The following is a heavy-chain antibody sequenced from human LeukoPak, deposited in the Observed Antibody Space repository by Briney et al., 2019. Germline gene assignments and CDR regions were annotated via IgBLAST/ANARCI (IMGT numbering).Heavy chain of an antibody. J-gene: IGHJ4*02. CDR3: AKDGPVTMVRGVIEYYFDY. D-gene: IGHD3-10*01. Sequence: GGSLRLSCAASGFTFGSYGMHWVRQAPGKGLEWVAVISYDGSNKYYADSVKGRFTISRDNSKNTLYLQMNSLRAEDTAVYYSAKDGPVTMVRGVIEYYFDYWGQGTLVTVSS. CDR1: GFTFGSYG. V-gene: IGHV3-30*18. CDR2: ISYDGSNK.